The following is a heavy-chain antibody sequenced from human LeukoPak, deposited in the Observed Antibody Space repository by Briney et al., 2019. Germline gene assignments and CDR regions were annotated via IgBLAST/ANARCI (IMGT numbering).Heavy chain of an antibody. CDR1: GFTFSTYA. D-gene: IGHD3-22*01. Sequence: GGSLRLSCAASGFTFSTYAMHWVRQTPGKGLEYVSAISTNGGGTYYANSVKGRFTISRDNSKNSLYLQLNSLRDEDTAVYYCARDRSPYTTSAYYLDYWGQGTLVTVSS. CDR2: ISTNGGGT. CDR3: ARDRSPYTTSAYYLDY. V-gene: IGHV3-64*01. J-gene: IGHJ4*02.